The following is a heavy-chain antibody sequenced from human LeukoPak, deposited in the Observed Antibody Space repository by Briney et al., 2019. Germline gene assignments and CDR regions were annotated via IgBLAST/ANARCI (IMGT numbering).Heavy chain of an antibody. J-gene: IGHJ4*02. D-gene: IGHD2-2*01. V-gene: IGHV1-24*01. CDR2: FDPEDGET. CDR3: ATGYCSSTSCYQWFDY. CDR1: GYTLTELS. Sequence: VASVKVSCKVSGYTLTELSMHWVRPAPGKGLEWMGGFDPEDGETIYAQKFQGRVTMTEDTSTDTAYMELSSLRSEDTAVYYCATGYCSSTSCYQWFDYWGQGTLVTVSS.